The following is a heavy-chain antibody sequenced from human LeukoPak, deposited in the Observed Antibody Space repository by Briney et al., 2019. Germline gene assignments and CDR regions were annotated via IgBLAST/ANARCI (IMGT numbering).Heavy chain of an antibody. D-gene: IGHD3-22*01. Sequence: GGSLRLSCSASGFTFSNAWMGWVRQAPGKGLQWVANIKTDGSEKYYVDSVKGRFTISRDNAKNSLYLQMNSLRAEDTAVYYCATYSSLNRREFQYWGQGTLLTVSS. V-gene: IGHV3-7*01. CDR2: IKTDGSEK. CDR3: ATYSSLNRREFQY. CDR1: GFTFSNAW. J-gene: IGHJ1*01.